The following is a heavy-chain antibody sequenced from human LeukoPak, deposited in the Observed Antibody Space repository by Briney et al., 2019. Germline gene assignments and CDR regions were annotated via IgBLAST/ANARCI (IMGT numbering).Heavy chain of an antibody. Sequence: GGSLRLSCAASGFTFSTYAMSWVRQAPGKGLEWVSAIRGGGATTYYADSVKSRFTISRDNSKNTLYLQMNSLRAEDTAVYYCASHGITMEEHFQHWGQGTLVTVSS. CDR1: GFTFSTYA. J-gene: IGHJ1*01. D-gene: IGHD3-10*01. V-gene: IGHV3-23*01. CDR2: IRGGGATT. CDR3: ASHGITMEEHFQH.